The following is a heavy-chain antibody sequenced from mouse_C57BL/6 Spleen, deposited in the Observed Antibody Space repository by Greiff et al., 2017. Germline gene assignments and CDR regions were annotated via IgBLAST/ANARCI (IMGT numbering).Heavy chain of an antibody. CDR1: GYAFSSSW. CDR2: IYPGDGDT. V-gene: IGHV1-82*01. J-gene: IGHJ2*01. CDR3: ARQGYYGPYYFDY. D-gene: IGHD2-1*01. Sequence: VKLQESGPELVKPGASVKISCKASGYAFSSSWMNWVKQRPGKGLEWIGRIYPGDGDTNYNGKFKGKATLTADKSSSTAYMQLSSLTSEDSAVYFCARQGYYGPYYFDYWGQGTTLTVSS.